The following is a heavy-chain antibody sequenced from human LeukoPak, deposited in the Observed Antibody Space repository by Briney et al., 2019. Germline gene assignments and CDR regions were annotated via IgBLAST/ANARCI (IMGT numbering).Heavy chain of an antibody. D-gene: IGHD6-13*01. CDR3: ARGFYSSSWYKNGPDAFDI. CDR2: ISAYNGNT. Sequence: GASVKVSCKASGYTFTSYGISWVRQAPGQGLEWMGWISAYNGNTNYAQKLQGRVTMTTDTSTSTAYMELRSLRSDDTAVYYCARGFYSSSWYKNGPDAFDIWGQGTMVTVSS. J-gene: IGHJ3*02. CDR1: GYTFTSYG. V-gene: IGHV1-18*01.